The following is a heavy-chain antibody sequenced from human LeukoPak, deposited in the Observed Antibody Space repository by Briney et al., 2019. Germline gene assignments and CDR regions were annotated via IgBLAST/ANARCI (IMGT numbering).Heavy chain of an antibody. V-gene: IGHV3-64*01. D-gene: IGHD2-8*01. Sequence: GGSLRLSCAASGFTFSTCAMXXXXQAPGXXXXXVAAIXGNGDSTXXXXSVKXXXXXXRDNSKNTLYLQMGSLRPEDMAVYYCAREVYAGNWFDPWGQGTLVTVSS. CDR1: GFTFSTCA. CDR2: IXGNGDST. J-gene: IGHJ5*02. CDR3: AREVYAGNWFDP.